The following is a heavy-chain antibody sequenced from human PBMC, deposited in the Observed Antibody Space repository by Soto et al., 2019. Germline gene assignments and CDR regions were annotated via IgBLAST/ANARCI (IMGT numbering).Heavy chain of an antibody. Sequence: GESLKISCQGSGYSFTNYWGGGVGQIPGRGLEWMGIIHPGDSDTRYSPFFQGQVTTSADKSISTAYLQWSSLKASDTAMYYCARHNRFISAWLDGWFYPLGKEALLT. CDR1: GYSFTNYW. J-gene: IGHJ5*01. CDR2: IHPGDSDT. CDR3: ARHNRFISAWLDGWFYP. V-gene: IGHV5-51*01. D-gene: IGHD3-22*01.